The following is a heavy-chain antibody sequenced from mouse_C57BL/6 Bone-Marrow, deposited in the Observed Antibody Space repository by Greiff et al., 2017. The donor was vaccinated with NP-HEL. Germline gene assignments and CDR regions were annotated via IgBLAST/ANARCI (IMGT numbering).Heavy chain of an antibody. V-gene: IGHV1-69*01. CDR1: GYTFTSYW. Sequence: VQLQQPGAELVMPGASVKLFCKASGYTFTSYWMHWVKQRPGQGLEWIGEIDPSDSYTNYNQQFKGKSTLTVDKSSSTAYMQLSSLTSEDSAVYYCARDYLAWFAYWGQGTLVTVSA. CDR2: IDPSDSYT. J-gene: IGHJ3*01. D-gene: IGHD1-1*01. CDR3: ARDYLAWFAY.